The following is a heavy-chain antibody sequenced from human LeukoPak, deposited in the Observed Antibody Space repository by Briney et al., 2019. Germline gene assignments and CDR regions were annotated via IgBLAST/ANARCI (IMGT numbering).Heavy chain of an antibody. D-gene: IGHD3-16*02. CDR2: INTNTVEP. J-gene: IGHJ5*01. CDR3: ARAYQPLGGLSFPDS. CDR1: VYTFSGFY. Sequence: ASVKVSCKASVYTFSGFYIHWVRQAPGQGLEWMGCINTNTVEPTYAQGFTGRFVFSLDTSLTTACLQISSLKAEDTAVYYCARAYQPLGGLSFPDSWGPGTLVTVSS. V-gene: IGHV7-4-1*02.